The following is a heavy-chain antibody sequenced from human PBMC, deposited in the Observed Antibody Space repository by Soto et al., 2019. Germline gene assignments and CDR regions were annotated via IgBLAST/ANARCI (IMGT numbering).Heavy chain of an antibody. J-gene: IGHJ4*02. CDR3: ATQIDTVMVFRD. CDR1: DKTFLSYG. V-gene: IGHV1-18*01. Sequence: QVQPVQSGAEVKKPGASVKVSCKASDKTFLSYGISWVRQGPGQGLEWMGWISPYNGNTNYAQKLQGRVTMTTDTSTSTAYMELRSLRSDDTAVYYCATQIDTVMVFRDWGQGTLVTVSS. CDR2: ISPYNGNT. D-gene: IGHD5-18*01.